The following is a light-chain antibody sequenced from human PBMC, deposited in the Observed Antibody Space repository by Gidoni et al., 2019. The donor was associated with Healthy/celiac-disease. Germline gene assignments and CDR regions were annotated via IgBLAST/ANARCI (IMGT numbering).Light chain of an antibody. CDR1: QSVLYSSNNKNY. V-gene: IGKV4-1*01. CDR3: QQYYSTPSWT. J-gene: IGKJ1*01. CDR2: WAS. Sequence: DIVMTPSPDSLAVSLGERATINCKSSQSVLYSSNNKNYLAWYQQKPGQPPKLRIYWASTRESGVPDRFSGSGSGTDFTLTISSLQAEDVAVYYCQQYYSTPSWTFGQGTKVEIK.